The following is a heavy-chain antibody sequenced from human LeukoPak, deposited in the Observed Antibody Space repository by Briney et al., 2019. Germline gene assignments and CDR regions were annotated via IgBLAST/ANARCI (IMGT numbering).Heavy chain of an antibody. J-gene: IGHJ2*01. CDR2: INHSGST. Sequence: SETLSLTCAVYGGSFSGYYWSWIRQPPGKGLEWIGEINHSGSTNYNPSLKSPVTISVDTSKNQFSLKLSSVTAADTAVYYCARGLVAAAIFRSYWYFDLWGRGTLVTVSS. D-gene: IGHD6-13*01. CDR3: ARGLVAAAIFRSYWYFDL. V-gene: IGHV4-34*01. CDR1: GGSFSGYY.